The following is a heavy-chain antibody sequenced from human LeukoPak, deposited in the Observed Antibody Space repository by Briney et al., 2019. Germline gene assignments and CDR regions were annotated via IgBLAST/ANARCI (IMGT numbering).Heavy chain of an antibody. J-gene: IGHJ4*02. V-gene: IGHV3-53*01. CDR2: IYSGGSI. CDR3: ARTIVAAGTSRHFDY. Sequence: GGSLRLSCAASGFTVSSNYMSWVRQAPGKGLEWVSVIYSGGSIYYADSVKGRFTISRDNSKNTLYLQMNSLRAEDTAVYYCARTIVAAGTSRHFDYWDQGTLVTVSS. CDR1: GFTVSSNY. D-gene: IGHD6-13*01.